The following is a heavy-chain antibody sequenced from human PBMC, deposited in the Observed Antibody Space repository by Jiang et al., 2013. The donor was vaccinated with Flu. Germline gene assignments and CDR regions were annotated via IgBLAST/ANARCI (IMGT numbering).Heavy chain of an antibody. CDR3: ARDLRVAVAGWQSDYYYGMDV. CDR1: GDSVSSNSAA. CDR2: TYYRSKWYN. D-gene: IGHD6-19*01. V-gene: IGHV6-1*01. J-gene: IGHJ6*04. Sequence: QTLSLTCAISGDSVSSNSAAWNWIRQSPSRGLEWLGRTYYRSKWYNDYAVSVKSRITINPDTSKNQFSLQLNSVTPEDTAVYYCARDLRVAVAGWQSDYYYGMDVWGKGTTVTVSS.